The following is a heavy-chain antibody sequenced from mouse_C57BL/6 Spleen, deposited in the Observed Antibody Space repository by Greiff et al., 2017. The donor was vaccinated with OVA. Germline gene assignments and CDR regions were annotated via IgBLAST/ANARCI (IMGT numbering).Heavy chain of an antibody. CDR3: ARWDYGSSPYWYFDV. J-gene: IGHJ1*03. V-gene: IGHV1-64*01. CDR2: IYPRSGNT. Sequence: QVQLQQPGAELVKPGASVKLSCKASGYTFTSYWMHWVKQRPGQGLEWIGEIYPRSGNTYYNEKFKGKATLTADKSSSTAYMELRSLTSEDSAVYFCARWDYGSSPYWYFDVWGTGTTVTVSS. CDR1: GYTFTSYW. D-gene: IGHD1-1*01.